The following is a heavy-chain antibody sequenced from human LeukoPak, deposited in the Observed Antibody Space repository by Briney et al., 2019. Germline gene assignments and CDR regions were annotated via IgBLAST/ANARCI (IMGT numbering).Heavy chain of an antibody. CDR1: GGSISSDSYF. Sequence: NPSETLSLTCTVPGGSISSDSYFWGWIRQPPGKGLEWIGRIYYSGTTYYSPTLKSRVTISVDTSKNPFSLTLSSVTAAATAAYYCARRPSSLSFAYGGQGPLVSVS. CDR3: ARRPSSLSFAY. J-gene: IGHJ4*02. V-gene: IGHV4-39*01. CDR2: IYYSGTT.